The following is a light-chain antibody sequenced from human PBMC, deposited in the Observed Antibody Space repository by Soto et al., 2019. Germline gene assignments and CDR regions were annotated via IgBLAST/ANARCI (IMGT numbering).Light chain of an antibody. CDR3: QSYASSLSGPVV. CDR2: GNS. V-gene: IGLV1-40*01. Sequence: QLVLTQPPSVSGAPGQRVTISCTGSSSNIGAGYDVHWYQQLPGTAPKLLIYGNSNRPSGVPDRFSGSKSGTSASLAITGLQAEDEADYYCQSYASSLSGPVVFGGGTKLTVL. J-gene: IGLJ2*01. CDR1: SSNIGAGYD.